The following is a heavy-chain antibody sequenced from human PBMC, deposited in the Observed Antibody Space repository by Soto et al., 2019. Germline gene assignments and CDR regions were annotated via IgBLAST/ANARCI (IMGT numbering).Heavy chain of an antibody. CDR2: INHVGGT. V-gene: IGHV4-4*07. J-gene: IGHJ5*02. D-gene: IGHD3-16*01. CDR1: GGSISSYY. CDR3: VRIRYQLPSSVLWLDP. Sequence: PSETLSLTCTVSGGSISSYYWSWIRQPAGKGLEWIGQINHVGGTNYNPSLKSRVTMSVDTSQNQFSLRLISVTAADTAMYFCVRIRYQLPSSVLWLDPWGQGTPVTVSS.